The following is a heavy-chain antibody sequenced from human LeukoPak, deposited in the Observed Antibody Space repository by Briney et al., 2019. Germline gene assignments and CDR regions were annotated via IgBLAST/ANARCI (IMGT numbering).Heavy chain of an antibody. CDR3: ARGDTQSKYRQFDS. D-gene: IGHD3-16*02. Sequence: GGSLRLSCAASGFTFDTYWMSWVRQAPGKGLEWVANIKQDGSEKDYVDSVKGRFTISRDNAKNSLYLQMNSLRAEDTGVYYCARGDTQSKYRQFDSWGQGSLVIVS. CDR2: IKQDGSEK. J-gene: IGHJ4*02. CDR1: GFTFDTYW. V-gene: IGHV3-7*04.